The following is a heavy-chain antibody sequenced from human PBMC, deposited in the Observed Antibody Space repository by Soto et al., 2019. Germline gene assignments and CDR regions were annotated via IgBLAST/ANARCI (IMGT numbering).Heavy chain of an antibody. CDR1: GYTFSSYS. J-gene: IGHJ4*02. CDR2: ISGYNGNT. Sequence: GASVKVSCKTSGYTFSSYSISWVRQAPGQGLEWMGWISGYNGNTNYAQNFQGRVTMTTDTSTSTAYMELRSLRSDDTAVYYCARGMGLAADFDYWGQGTLVTV. V-gene: IGHV1-18*01. D-gene: IGHD3-9*01. CDR3: ARGMGLAADFDY.